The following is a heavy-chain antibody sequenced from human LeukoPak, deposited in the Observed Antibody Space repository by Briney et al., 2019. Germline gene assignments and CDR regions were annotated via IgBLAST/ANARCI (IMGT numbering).Heavy chain of an antibody. Sequence: GGSLRLSCAASGFSFSSYGMHWVRQAPGKGLEWVSALRGSGHSTYYADSVKGRFTISRDNSKNTLYLQMNSLRAEDTALYYCAKGIGEGDYGMDVWGQGTTVTVSS. CDR2: LRGSGHST. J-gene: IGHJ6*02. V-gene: IGHV3-23*01. D-gene: IGHD2-21*01. CDR1: GFSFSSYG. CDR3: AKGIGEGDYGMDV.